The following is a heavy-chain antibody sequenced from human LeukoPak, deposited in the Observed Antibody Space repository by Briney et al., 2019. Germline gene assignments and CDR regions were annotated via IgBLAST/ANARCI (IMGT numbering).Heavy chain of an antibody. D-gene: IGHD6-19*01. Sequence: ASVKVSCKASGYTFTSYGISWVRQAPGQGLEWMGWINTNTGNPTYAQGFTGRFVFSLDTSVSTAYLQISSLKAEDTAVYYCASAVAGTVNWFDPWGQGTLVTVSS. V-gene: IGHV7-4-1*02. CDR1: GYTFTSYG. CDR2: INTNTGNP. CDR3: ASAVAGTVNWFDP. J-gene: IGHJ5*02.